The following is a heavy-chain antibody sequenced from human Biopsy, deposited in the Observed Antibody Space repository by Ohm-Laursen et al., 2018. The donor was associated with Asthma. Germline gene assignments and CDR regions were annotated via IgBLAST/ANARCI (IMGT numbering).Heavy chain of an antibody. J-gene: IGHJ6*02. V-gene: IGHV3-30-3*01. D-gene: IGHD3-10*01. CDR3: ARGRLVWGDYYDVDV. CDR2: ISYDGSNQ. CDR1: GFTFSDYA. Sequence: SLRLSCAASGFTFSDYAVHWVRQAPGKGLAWVATISYDGSNQYYADSVKGRFTISRGNSKNTLFLQMGGLRAEDAAVYYCARGRLVWGDYYDVDVWGHGTTVTVSS.